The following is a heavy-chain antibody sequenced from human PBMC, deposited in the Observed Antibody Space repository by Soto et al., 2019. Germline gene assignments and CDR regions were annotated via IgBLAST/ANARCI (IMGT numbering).Heavy chain of an antibody. D-gene: IGHD1-26*01. CDR1: GFKFDNFG. V-gene: IGHV3-33*08. CDR2: IWHDGTNE. CDR3: ARDRGVGATNAHDY. Sequence: QVRLVESGGGVVQPGRSLRLSCAASGFKFDNFGMHWVRQAPGKVPEWVAVIWHDGTNEHYADSVKGRFTISRDNSKNTVYLQMNSLRVDDTAMYYYARDRGVGATNAHDYWGQGTRVTVSA. J-gene: IGHJ4*02.